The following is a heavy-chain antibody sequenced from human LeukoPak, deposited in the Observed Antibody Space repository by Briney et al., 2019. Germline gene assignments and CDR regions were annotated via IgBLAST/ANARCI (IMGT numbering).Heavy chain of an antibody. CDR3: ASMIVPPNYFDH. V-gene: IGHV4-61*02. Sequence: PSETLSLTCTVSGGSIRSGSHYWSWIRQPAGKGLEWIGRIYTSGSTNYNPSLKSRVTISVDTSKNQISLKLTSVTAADTAVYYCASMIVPPNYFDHWGQGTLVTVSS. D-gene: IGHD3-22*01. CDR2: IYTSGST. CDR1: GGSIRSGSHY. J-gene: IGHJ4*02.